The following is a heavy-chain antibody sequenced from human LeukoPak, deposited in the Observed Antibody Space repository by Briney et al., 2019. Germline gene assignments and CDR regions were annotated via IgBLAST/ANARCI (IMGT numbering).Heavy chain of an antibody. CDR2: INPNSGGT. D-gene: IGHD6-19*01. CDR3: ARGYIAVAGRN. J-gene: IGHJ4*02. Sequence: GASVKVSCKASGYTFTSYDINWVRQATGQGLEWMGWINPNSGGTNYAQKFQGRVTMTRDTSISTAYMELSRLRSDDTAVYYCARGYIAVAGRNWGQGTLVTVSS. CDR1: GYTFTSYD. V-gene: IGHV1-2*02.